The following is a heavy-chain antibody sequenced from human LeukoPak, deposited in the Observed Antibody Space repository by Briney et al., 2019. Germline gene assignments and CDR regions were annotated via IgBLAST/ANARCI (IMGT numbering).Heavy chain of an antibody. V-gene: IGHV3-7*01. CDR2: IKQDGSEK. D-gene: IGHD3-3*01. CDR1: GFTFSTYW. Sequence: GGSLRLSCAASGFTFSTYWMSWVRLAPGKGLEWVANIKQDGSEKYYVDSVKGRFTISRDNAKKSLYLQTNSLRAEDTAVYYCARAGFWSDVDAFDIWGQGTMVTVSS. CDR3: ARAGFWSDVDAFDI. J-gene: IGHJ3*02.